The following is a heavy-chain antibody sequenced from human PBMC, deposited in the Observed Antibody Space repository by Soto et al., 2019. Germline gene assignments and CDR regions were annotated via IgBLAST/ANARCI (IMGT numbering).Heavy chain of an antibody. V-gene: IGHV3-23*01. J-gene: IGHJ3*02. CDR3: AKDDAATRTYDAFDI. CDR1: GFTFWKYA. D-gene: IGHD1-1*01. Sequence: GGSLRLSCAASGFTFWKYALSWVRQAPGKGLEWVSVISGGGGYTYYADSVEGRFTISRDNSKNTLYLQMNSLRAEDTAVYYCAKDDAATRTYDAFDIWGQGTMVTVSS. CDR2: ISGGGGYT.